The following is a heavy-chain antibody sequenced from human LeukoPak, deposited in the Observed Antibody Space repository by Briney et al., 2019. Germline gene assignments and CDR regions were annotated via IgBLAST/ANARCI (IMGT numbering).Heavy chain of an antibody. Sequence: LETLFLTCTVSGGSISSYYWGWIRQPAGEGLEWIGRLYTSGSTNYNPSLKSRVTMSVDTSKNQFSLKLSSVTAADTAVYYCARDSEGIAVAGRGFGFDYWGQGTLVTVSS. J-gene: IGHJ4*02. CDR2: LYTSGST. D-gene: IGHD6-19*01. V-gene: IGHV4-4*07. CDR3: ARDSEGIAVAGRGFGFDY. CDR1: GGSISSYY.